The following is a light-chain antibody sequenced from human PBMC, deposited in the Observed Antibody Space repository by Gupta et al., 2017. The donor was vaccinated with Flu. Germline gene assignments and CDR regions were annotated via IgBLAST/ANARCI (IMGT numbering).Light chain of an antibody. J-gene: IGLJ1*01. Sequence: GTGGDVGGFTYVSGYQHHPGKAPKLMIYEVSWRPSGVPDLFSASKSGSTASLTVSELQAEDEADYYCGSYADGRYVFGTGTKVTVL. CDR2: EVS. CDR3: GSYADGRYV. CDR1: GGDVGGFTY. V-gene: IGLV2-8*01.